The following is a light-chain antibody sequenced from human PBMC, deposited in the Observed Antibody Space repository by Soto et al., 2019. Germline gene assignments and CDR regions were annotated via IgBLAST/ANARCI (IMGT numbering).Light chain of an antibody. CDR1: QSISVA. V-gene: IGKV1-5*01. J-gene: IGKJ1*01. CDR2: DTS. Sequence: DIQMTQTPSTLSASVGDRVAITCRASQSISVAVAWYQQKPGKAPKLLIFDTSSLESGVPSRFSGSGSGTEFTLTISSLQPDDFATYYCQQYNRYSMWTFGQGTNVEI. CDR3: QQYNRYSMWT.